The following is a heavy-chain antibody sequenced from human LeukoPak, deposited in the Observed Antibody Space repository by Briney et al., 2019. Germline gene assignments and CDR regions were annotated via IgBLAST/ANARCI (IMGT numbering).Heavy chain of an antibody. CDR1: GFTFSSYA. CDR2: ISNSDGNT. V-gene: IGHV3-23*01. Sequence: GGSLRLSCAASGFTFSSYAMSWVRQAPGKGLEWVSTISNSDGNTYYADSVQGRFTISRDNSKSTLYLQMNSLRAEDTAVYFCARKALGYRLGYGDYWGQGTLVTVSS. CDR3: ARKALGYRLGYGDY. D-gene: IGHD6-13*01. J-gene: IGHJ4*02.